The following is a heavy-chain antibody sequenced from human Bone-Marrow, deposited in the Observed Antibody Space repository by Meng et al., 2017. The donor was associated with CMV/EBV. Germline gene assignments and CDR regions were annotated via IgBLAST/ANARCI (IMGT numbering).Heavy chain of an antibody. Sequence: ASVKVSCKASGYTFTSYGISWVRQAPGQGLEWMGWISAYNGNTNYAQKLQGRVTMTTDTSTSTAYMELRSLRTEDTAVYYCAKDLSSSGWYVSYFDSWGQGTVVTVSS. D-gene: IGHD6-19*01. V-gene: IGHV1-18*01. J-gene: IGHJ4*02. CDR1: GYTFTSYG. CDR2: ISAYNGNT. CDR3: AKDLSSSGWYVSYFDS.